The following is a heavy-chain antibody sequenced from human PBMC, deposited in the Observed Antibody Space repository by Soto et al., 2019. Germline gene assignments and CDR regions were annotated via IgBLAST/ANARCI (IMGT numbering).Heavy chain of an antibody. CDR3: AHKGSGSRAIDY. Sequence: SGPTLVNPTQTLALTCTFSGFSLSTSGVGVGWIRQPPGKALEWLAVIYWDDSRTYSPSLKSRLTITKDTSRDQVVLTMTNMDPVDTATYYCAHKGSGSRAIDYWGQGALVTVSS. CDR1: GFSLSTSGVG. D-gene: IGHD3-10*01. CDR2: IYWDDSR. J-gene: IGHJ4*02. V-gene: IGHV2-5*02.